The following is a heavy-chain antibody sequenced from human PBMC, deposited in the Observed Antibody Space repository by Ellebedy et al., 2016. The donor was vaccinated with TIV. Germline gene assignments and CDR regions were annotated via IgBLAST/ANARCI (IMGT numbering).Heavy chain of an antibody. J-gene: IGHJ4*02. CDR2: IYYSGSP. Sequence: MPSETLSLTCTVSGDSITSYYWSWIRQPPGKGLEWIGYIYYSGSPNYNPSLKSRVTIPIDMSNNQFSLNLSSVTAGDTAVYYCASGVVPAGIFDCWGQGTLVTVSS. CDR1: GDSITSYY. V-gene: IGHV4-59*13. D-gene: IGHD2-2*01. CDR3: ASGVVPAGIFDC.